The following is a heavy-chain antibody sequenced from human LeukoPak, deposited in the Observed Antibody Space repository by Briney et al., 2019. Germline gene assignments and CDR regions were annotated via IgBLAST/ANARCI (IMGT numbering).Heavy chain of an antibody. CDR1: GFTFSSYT. CDR2: ISSSSSYI. Sequence: GGSLRLSCAASGFTFSSYTMNWVRQAPGKGLEWVPSISSSSSYIYYADSVKVRFTISRDNAKNSLYLQMNSLRAEDTAVYYCAKDYTAMARGLDYWGQGTLVTVSS. J-gene: IGHJ4*02. D-gene: IGHD5-18*01. V-gene: IGHV3-21*01. CDR3: AKDYTAMARGLDY.